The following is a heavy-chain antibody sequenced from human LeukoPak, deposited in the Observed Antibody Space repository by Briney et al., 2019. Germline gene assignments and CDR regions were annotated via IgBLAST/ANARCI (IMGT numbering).Heavy chain of an antibody. CDR1: GFTVSSNY. Sequence: PGGSLRLSCAASGFTVSSNYMSWVRQAPGKGLEWVSVIYSGGSTYYADSVKGRFTISRDNSKNTLYLQMNSLRAEDTAVYYCARSTYDSSGYYFDYWGQGTLVTVSS. CDR2: IYSGGST. V-gene: IGHV3-66*01. D-gene: IGHD3-22*01. J-gene: IGHJ4*02. CDR3: ARSTYDSSGYYFDY.